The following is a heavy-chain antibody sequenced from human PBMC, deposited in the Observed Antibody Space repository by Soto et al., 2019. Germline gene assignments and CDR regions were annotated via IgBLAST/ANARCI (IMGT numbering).Heavy chain of an antibody. CDR1: GFTFSDYS. J-gene: IGHJ5*02. V-gene: IGHV3-48*02. D-gene: IGHD6-19*01. CDR3: ARAFVGAVSP. Sequence: EVQLVESGGGLVQPGGSLILSCAASGFTFSDYSMNWVRGAPGKGLEWVSYISSGSSTINYADPVKGRFTISRDNAKNSLYLQMNSLRDDDMAVYYWARAFVGAVSPWGQGTLVTVSS. CDR2: ISSGSSTI.